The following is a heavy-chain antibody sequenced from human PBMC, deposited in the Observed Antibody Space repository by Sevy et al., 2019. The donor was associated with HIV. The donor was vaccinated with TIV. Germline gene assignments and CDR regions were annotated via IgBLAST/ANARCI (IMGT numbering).Heavy chain of an antibody. V-gene: IGHV5-51*01. Sequence: GESLKISCKGSGYSFTSYWIGWVRQMPGKGLEWMGIIDPGDSDTRDSPSFQGQVTISADKSISTAYLQWSSLKASDTAMYYGARRDGYASIDYWGQGTLVTVSS. CDR2: IDPGDSDT. CDR1: GYSFTSYW. CDR3: ARRDGYASIDY. D-gene: IGHD5-12*01. J-gene: IGHJ4*02.